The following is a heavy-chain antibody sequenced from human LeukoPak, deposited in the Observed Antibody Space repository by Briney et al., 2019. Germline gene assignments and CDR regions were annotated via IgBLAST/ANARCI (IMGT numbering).Heavy chain of an antibody. CDR3: VKGGGNVRRYFEY. J-gene: IGHJ4*02. V-gene: IGHV3-33*06. CDR1: GFTFSSYG. D-gene: IGHD4-23*01. CDR2: IWYDGSNK. Sequence: GRSLRLSCAASGFTFSSYGMHWVRQAPGKGLEWVAVIWYDGSNKYYADSVKGRFTISRDSSKNTLYLQMNSLRAEDTAVYYCVKGGGNVRRYFEYWGQGTLVTVSS.